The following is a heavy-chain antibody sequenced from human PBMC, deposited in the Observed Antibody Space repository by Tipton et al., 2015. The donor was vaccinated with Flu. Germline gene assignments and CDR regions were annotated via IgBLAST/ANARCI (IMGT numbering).Heavy chain of an antibody. CDR3: ARVWSSFVATASLDY. Sequence: TLSLTCSLSGGSISDYYYTWIRQPPGKGLEWIGSIFYTGNTDYSPSLKSRVTISLDTSKNQFSLELTSMTAADTAVYYCARVWSSFVATASLDYWGRGTLVTVSS. V-gene: IGHV4-59*12. CDR1: GGSISDYY. J-gene: IGHJ4*02. CDR2: IFYTGNT. D-gene: IGHD1-1*01.